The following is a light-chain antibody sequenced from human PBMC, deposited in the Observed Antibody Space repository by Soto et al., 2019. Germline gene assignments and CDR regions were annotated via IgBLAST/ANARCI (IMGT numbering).Light chain of an antibody. V-gene: IGKV3-20*01. CDR1: QPVGSSY. CDR3: QHYNSYSEA. CDR2: GAS. Sequence: LSLSPWERATLSWRASQPVGSSYLARYQQKVGQAPRLLIYGASSRATGIPDRFSGSGSGTEFTLTISSLKHDDVATYYCQHYNSYSEAFGQGTKVDIK. J-gene: IGKJ1*01.